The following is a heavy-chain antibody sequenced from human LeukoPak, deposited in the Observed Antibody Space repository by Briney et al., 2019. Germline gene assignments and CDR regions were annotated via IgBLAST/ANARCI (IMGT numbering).Heavy chain of an antibody. CDR1: GFTFNAYD. CDR2: ITGSGAGT. J-gene: IGHJ4*02. Sequence: GGSLRLSCAGSGFTFNAYDMGWVRQAPGKGLEWVSTITGSGAGTHYADSVKGRFTISRDNSKNTLYLQMNSLRAEETAVYYCAKDLGYSSSWYVLSLWGQGTLVTVSS. CDR3: AKDLGYSSSWYVLSL. V-gene: IGHV3-23*01. D-gene: IGHD6-13*01.